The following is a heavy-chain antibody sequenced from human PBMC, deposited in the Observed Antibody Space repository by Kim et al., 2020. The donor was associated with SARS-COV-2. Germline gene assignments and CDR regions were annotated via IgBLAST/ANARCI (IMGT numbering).Heavy chain of an antibody. CDR3: ARGGPTEPFDY. CDR2: T. V-gene: IGHV1-46*01. D-gene: IGHD3-16*01. Sequence: TSYAQTFQGKVTMSRDTSTGTVYMELSSLRSEDTAVYYCARGGPTEPFDYWGQGTLVTVSS. J-gene: IGHJ4*02.